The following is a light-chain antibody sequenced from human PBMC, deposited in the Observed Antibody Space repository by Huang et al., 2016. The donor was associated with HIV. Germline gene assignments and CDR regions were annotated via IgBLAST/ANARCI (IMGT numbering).Light chain of an antibody. CDR3: QQYTSYPWT. Sequence: DIQMTQSPSTLSASVGDRVTITCRASQSISSWLAWYQQKPGKAPKLLIYKASSLESGVPSRFSVSGSGTEFTLTISSLQPDDFATYYCQQYTSYPWTFGQGTKVEIK. CDR2: KAS. J-gene: IGKJ1*01. V-gene: IGKV1-5*03. CDR1: QSISSW.